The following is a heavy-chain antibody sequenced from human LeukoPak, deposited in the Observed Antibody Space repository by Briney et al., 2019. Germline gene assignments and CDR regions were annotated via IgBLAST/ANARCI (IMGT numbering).Heavy chain of an antibody. Sequence: GRSLRLSCTASGFTFSGYGVHWVRQAPGKGLEWVAVISDDGNNKYYVDSVKGRFTISRDNSENTLYLQMDSLRAEDTAVYYCAGGLLGCSGRSSYPTDYWGQGTLVIVSS. J-gene: IGHJ4*02. D-gene: IGHD2-15*01. CDR2: ISDDGNNK. CDR3: AGGLLGCSGRSSYPTDY. V-gene: IGHV3-30*03. CDR1: GFTFSGYG.